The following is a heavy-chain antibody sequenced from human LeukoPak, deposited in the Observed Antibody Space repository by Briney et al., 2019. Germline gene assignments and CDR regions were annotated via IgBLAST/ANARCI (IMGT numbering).Heavy chain of an antibody. J-gene: IGHJ2*01. V-gene: IGHV1-69*05. CDR2: IIPIFGTT. D-gene: IGHD3-10*01. CDR1: GGTFNIYA. Sequence: ASVKVSCKASGGTFNIYAITWVRQVPGQGLEWVGGIIPIFGTTNYAQKFQGRVTITTDESTSSAYMELSSLRSEDTAVYYCAREGSGSYPLYWYFDLWGRGTLVTVSS. CDR3: AREGSGSYPLYWYFDL.